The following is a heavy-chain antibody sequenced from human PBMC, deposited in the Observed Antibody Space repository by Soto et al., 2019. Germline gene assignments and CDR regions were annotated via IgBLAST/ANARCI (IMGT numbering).Heavy chain of an antibody. CDR2: ISHLETT. V-gene: IGHV4-30-2*06. CDR1: GVTMSYGGYS. D-gene: IGHD1-26*01. J-gene: IGHJ4*02. Sequence: SETLSLTCSVSGVTMSYGGYSWSWIRQSPGKGLEWLGYISHLETTYYNPSLKSRVTISVDRSKNQFSLKLSSVTAADTAVYYCARSRMGKLDYWGQGTLVTVSS. CDR3: ARSRMGKLDY.